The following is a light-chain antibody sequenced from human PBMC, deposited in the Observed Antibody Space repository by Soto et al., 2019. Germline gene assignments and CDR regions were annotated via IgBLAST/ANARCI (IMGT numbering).Light chain of an antibody. CDR2: EVS. Sequence: QSVLTQPASVSGSPGQPITISCTGTSSDVGGYNYVSWYQQHPGKVPKIMIYEVSNRPSGVSNRFSGSKSGNTASLTISGLQAEDEADYYCSSYTTSSTYVFGTGTQLTVL. J-gene: IGLJ1*01. V-gene: IGLV2-14*01. CDR1: SSDVGGYNY. CDR3: SSYTTSSTYV.